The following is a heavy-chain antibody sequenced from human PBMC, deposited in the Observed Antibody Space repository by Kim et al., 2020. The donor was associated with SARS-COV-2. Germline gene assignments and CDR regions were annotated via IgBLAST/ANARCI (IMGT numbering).Heavy chain of an antibody. CDR2: VHYSETT. J-gene: IGHJ4*02. D-gene: IGHD6-19*01. Sequence: SETLSLTCTVSGGSISSTSYYWGWIRQPPGKGLEWIGSVHYSETTYYNPSLKSRVTISVDTSKNQFSLKLRSVTAADTALYWCPRGWDYFDYCCQGPLVT. CDR3: PRGWDYFDY. CDR1: GGSISSTSYY. V-gene: IGHV4-39*01.